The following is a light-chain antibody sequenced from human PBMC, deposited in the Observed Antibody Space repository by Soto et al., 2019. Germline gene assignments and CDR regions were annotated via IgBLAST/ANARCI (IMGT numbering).Light chain of an antibody. V-gene: IGKV1-27*01. CDR1: QDISDY. CDR3: QKYNGAPWT. CDR2: TAS. Sequence: DIQMTQSPSSLSASAGDRVTITCRANQDISDYLAWYQQKPGKVPKLLIYTASTLQSGVPSRFSGSGSGTDFTLTISSLQPEDVATYYCQKYNGAPWTFGQGTKVEIK. J-gene: IGKJ1*01.